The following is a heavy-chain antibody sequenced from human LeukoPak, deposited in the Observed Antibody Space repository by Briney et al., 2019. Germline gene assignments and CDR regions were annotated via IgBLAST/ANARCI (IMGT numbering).Heavy chain of an antibody. V-gene: IGHV4-38-2*02. J-gene: IGHJ4*02. CDR3: ARERYYYDSSGYPY. CDR2: IYHSGST. D-gene: IGHD3-22*01. Sequence: PSETLSLTCAVSGYSISSGYYWGWIRQPPGKGLEWIGSIYHSGSTYYNPSLKSRVTISVDTSENQFSLKLSSVTAADTAVYYCARERYYYDSSGYPYWGQGTLVTVSS. CDR1: GYSISSGYY.